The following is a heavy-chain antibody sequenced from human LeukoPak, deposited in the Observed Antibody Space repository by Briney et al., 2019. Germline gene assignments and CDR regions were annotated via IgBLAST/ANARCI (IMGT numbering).Heavy chain of an antibody. CDR1: GFTFSSYA. CDR2: ISGSGANT. V-gene: IGHV3-23*01. CDR3: AKYPASGGYFDY. D-gene: IGHD6-13*01. J-gene: IGHJ4*02. Sequence: HSGGSLRLSCAASGFTFSSYAMSWVRLAPGKGLEWVSGISGSGANTYYADSVKGRFTISRDNSKNTLYLQMNSLRAEDTVVFYCAKYPASGGYFDYWGQGTLVTVSS.